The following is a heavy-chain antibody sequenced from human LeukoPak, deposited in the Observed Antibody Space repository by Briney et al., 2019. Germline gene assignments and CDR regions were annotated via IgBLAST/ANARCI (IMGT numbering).Heavy chain of an antibody. V-gene: IGHV1-18*01. D-gene: IGHD3-10*01. Sequence: EASVKVSCKASGYTFTSYGISWVRQAPGQGLGWMGWISAYNGNTNYAQKLQGRVTMTTDTSTSTAYMELRSLRSDDTAVYYCARNRMVRGGYYMDVWGKGTTVTVSS. CDR3: ARNRMVRGGYYMDV. CDR2: ISAYNGNT. J-gene: IGHJ6*03. CDR1: GYTFTSYG.